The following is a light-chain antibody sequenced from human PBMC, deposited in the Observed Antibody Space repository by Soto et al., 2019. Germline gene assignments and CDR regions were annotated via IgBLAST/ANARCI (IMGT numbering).Light chain of an antibody. Sequence: EVVMTQSPATLSVSPGERATLSCRASQSVSSNLAWYQHKPGQAPRLLIFGASTRATGIPARFSGSGSETEFTLTISSLQSEDFAVYYCQQYNNWPPWTSGQGTKVDVK. CDR1: QSVSSN. CDR2: GAS. CDR3: QQYNNWPPWT. V-gene: IGKV3-15*01. J-gene: IGKJ1*01.